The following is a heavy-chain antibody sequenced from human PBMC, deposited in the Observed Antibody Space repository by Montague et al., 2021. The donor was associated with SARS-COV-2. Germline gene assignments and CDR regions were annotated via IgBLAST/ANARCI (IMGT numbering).Heavy chain of an antibody. CDR3: ARDHMTTMFMVYYYGMDV. V-gene: IGHV4-4*07. Sequence: SETLSLTCTVSGDSISSYYWSWIRQPAGKGLERIGRIYTSGSTKXNPSLKSRVTMSVDTSKNQFSLKLSSVTAADTAVYYCARDHMTTMFMVYYYGMDVWGQGTTVTVSS. J-gene: IGHJ6*02. CDR2: IYTSGST. D-gene: IGHD5-24*01. CDR1: GDSISSYY.